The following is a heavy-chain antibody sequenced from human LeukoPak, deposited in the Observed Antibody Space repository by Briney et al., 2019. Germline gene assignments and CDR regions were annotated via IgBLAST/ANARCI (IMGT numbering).Heavy chain of an antibody. Sequence: SETLSLTCTVSGGSISSGDYYWSWIRQPPGKGLEWIGYIYYSGSTNYNPSLKSRVTMSVDTSKNQFSLKLSSVTAADTAVYYCARDKDYFDSGGAFDIWGQGTMVTVSS. CDR3: ARDKDYFDSGGAFDI. V-gene: IGHV4-61*08. CDR1: GGSISSGDYY. D-gene: IGHD3-22*01. CDR2: IYYSGST. J-gene: IGHJ3*02.